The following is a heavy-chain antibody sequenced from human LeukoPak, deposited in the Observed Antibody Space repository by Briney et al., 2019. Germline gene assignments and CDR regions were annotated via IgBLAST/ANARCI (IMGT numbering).Heavy chain of an antibody. CDR2: INTGGSGT. V-gene: IGHV3-74*01. CDR1: GFTFSNYW. Sequence: PGGSLRLSCAASGFTFSNYWMHWVRQAPGKGLVWVSRINTGGSGTCYADSVKGRFTISKDNAYNTLYLQMNSLRVEYTAVYYCARHSTSIFGVFTEYYWGQRTLVTVSS. CDR3: ARHSTSIFGVFTEYY. J-gene: IGHJ4*02. D-gene: IGHD3-3*01.